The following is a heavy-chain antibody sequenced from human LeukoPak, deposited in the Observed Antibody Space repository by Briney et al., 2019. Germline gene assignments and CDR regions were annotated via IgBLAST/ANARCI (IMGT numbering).Heavy chain of an antibody. J-gene: IGHJ5*02. D-gene: IGHD3-16*02. Sequence: PSETLSLTCAVYGGSFSGYYWSWIHQPPGKGLEWIGEINHSGSTNYNPSLKSRVTISVDTSKNQFSLKLSSVTAADTAVYYCARGRYYDYVWGSYRYGSWFDPWGQGTLVTVSS. CDR3: ARGRYYDYVWGSYRYGSWFDP. CDR1: GGSFSGYY. CDR2: INHSGST. V-gene: IGHV4-34*01.